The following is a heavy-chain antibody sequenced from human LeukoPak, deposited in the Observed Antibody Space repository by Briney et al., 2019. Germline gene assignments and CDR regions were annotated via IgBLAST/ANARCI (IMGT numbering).Heavy chain of an antibody. CDR3: ATTHYYDSSGLYYYGMDV. Sequence: GASVKVSCKVSGYTLTELSMHWVRQAPGKGLEWMGGFGPEDGETIYAQKFQGRVTMTEDTSTDTAYMELSSLRSEDTAVYYRATTHYYDSSGLYYYGMDVWGQGTTVTVSS. J-gene: IGHJ6*02. D-gene: IGHD3-22*01. CDR1: GYTLTELS. CDR2: FGPEDGET. V-gene: IGHV1-24*01.